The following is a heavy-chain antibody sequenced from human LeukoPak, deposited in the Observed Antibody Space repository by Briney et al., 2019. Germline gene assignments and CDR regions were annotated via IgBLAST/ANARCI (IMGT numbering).Heavy chain of an antibody. V-gene: IGHV4-34*01. CDR3: ARGPELWFGESNIDY. CDR2: INHSGST. J-gene: IGHJ4*02. CDR1: GGSFSGFY. Sequence: SETLSLTCAVYGGSFSGFYWSWIRQPPGKGREWIGEINHSGSTNYNPSLKSRVTISVDTSKNQFSLKLSSVTAADTAVYYCARGPELWFGESNIDYWGQGTLVTVSS. D-gene: IGHD3-10*01.